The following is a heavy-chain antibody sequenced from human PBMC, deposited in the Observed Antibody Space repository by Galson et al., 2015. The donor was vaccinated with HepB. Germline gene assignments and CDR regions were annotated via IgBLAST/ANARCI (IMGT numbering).Heavy chain of an antibody. Sequence: SVKVSCKASGGTFSSYAISWVRQAPGQGLEWMGGIIPIFGTANYAQKFQGRVTITADESTSTAYMELSSLRSEDTAVYYCARCRGADPGPVSSYYYYYMDVWGKGTTVTVSS. CDR3: ARCRGADPGPVSSYYYYYMDV. V-gene: IGHV1-69*13. D-gene: IGHD6-6*01. CDR2: IIPIFGTA. CDR1: GGTFSSYA. J-gene: IGHJ6*03.